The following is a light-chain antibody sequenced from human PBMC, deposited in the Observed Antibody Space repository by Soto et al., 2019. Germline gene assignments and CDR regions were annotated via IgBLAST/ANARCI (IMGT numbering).Light chain of an antibody. J-gene: IGLJ2*01. CDR3: SSYTSSSTLV. V-gene: IGLV2-18*02. CDR2: EVS. CDR1: SSDVGSYNR. Sequence: QSALTQPPSVSGSPGQSVTISCTGTSSDVGSYNRVSWYQQPPGTAPKLMIYEVSNRPSGVPDRFSGPKSGNTASLTISGLQAEDEADYYCSSYTSSSTLVFGGGTKVTVL.